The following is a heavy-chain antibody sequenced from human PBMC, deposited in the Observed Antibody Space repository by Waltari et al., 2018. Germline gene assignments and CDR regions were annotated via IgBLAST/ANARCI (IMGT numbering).Heavy chain of an antibody. J-gene: IGHJ4*02. Sequence: QVQLVQSGAELKRPGASVKVSCKASGYTFTNYDINWVRQARGQGLEWMGWMNPNMGKAGYAQRFQGRVTLTRDKSISTAFMELSSLTSEDTAVYYCTRAMSTVVPADYWGQGALVTV. CDR3: TRAMSTVVPADY. CDR2: MNPNMGKA. V-gene: IGHV1-8*03. CDR1: GYTFTNYD. D-gene: IGHD4-17*01.